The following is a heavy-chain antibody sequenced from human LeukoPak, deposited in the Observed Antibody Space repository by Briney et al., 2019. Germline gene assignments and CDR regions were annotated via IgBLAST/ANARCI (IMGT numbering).Heavy chain of an antibody. J-gene: IGHJ4*02. CDR1: GFSVSTKY. D-gene: IGHD5-12*01. CDR3: ARERSTSGYYLAY. Sequence: GGSLRLSCAVSGFSVSTKYMNWVRQAPGKGLEWVSVLYTSGTTYYADSVEGRFSISRDSSDNTLYLQMNSLRVEDTGVYYCARERSTSGYYLAYWGQGTLVTVSS. V-gene: IGHV3-66*01. CDR2: LYTSGTT.